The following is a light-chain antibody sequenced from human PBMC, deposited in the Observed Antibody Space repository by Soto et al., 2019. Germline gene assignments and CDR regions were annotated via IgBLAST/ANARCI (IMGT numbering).Light chain of an antibody. CDR1: QSVSSSY. CDR3: QLYYNSWT. J-gene: IGKJ1*01. V-gene: IGKV3-20*01. Sequence: EIVLTQSPGTLSLSPGERATLSCRASQSVSSSYLAWDQQKPGQAPRLLIYGTSSRATGIPDRFSGSGSGTDFTLTISSLQAEDVAVYYCQLYYNSWTFGQGTKVEIK. CDR2: GTS.